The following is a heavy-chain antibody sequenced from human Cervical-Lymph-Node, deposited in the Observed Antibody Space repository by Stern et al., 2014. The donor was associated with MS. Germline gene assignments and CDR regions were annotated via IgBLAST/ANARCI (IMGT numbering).Heavy chain of an antibody. V-gene: IGHV4-31*03. J-gene: IGHJ4*02. CDR3: ARVDTTTWYEYYFDF. Sequence: VHLVESGPGLVKPSQTLSLTCTVSGGSISSGDYYWSWIRQHPGKGLEWLCYIYYSGSTYYTPSLKSRVTISVDTSKNQFSLNLSSVTAADTAVYYCARVDTTTWYEYYFDFWGQGTLVTVSS. CDR1: GGSISSGDYY. CDR2: IYYSGST. D-gene: IGHD6-13*01.